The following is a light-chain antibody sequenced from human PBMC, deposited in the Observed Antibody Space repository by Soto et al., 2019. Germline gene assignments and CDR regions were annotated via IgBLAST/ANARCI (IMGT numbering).Light chain of an antibody. CDR2: DAS. V-gene: IGKV1-5*01. J-gene: IGKJ2*01. CDR3: QQYIA. Sequence: DIQMTQSPSTLSASVGDRVTITCRASQSISSWLAWYQQKPGKAPKLLIYDASSLESGVPSRFSGSGSGTEFTLTISSLQPDDCATYYCQQYIAFGQGTKLEIK. CDR1: QSISSW.